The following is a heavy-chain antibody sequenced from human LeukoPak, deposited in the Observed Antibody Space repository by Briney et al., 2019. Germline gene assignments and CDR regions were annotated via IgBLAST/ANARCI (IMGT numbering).Heavy chain of an antibody. D-gene: IGHD3-22*01. CDR3: AVMHRYYDGSGYWVQ. CDR2: ISTSGGTT. CDR1: GFTYGSYA. Sequence: GGSLGLSCAASGFTYGSYAMSWVRQAPGKGLEWVSGISTSGGTTSYAESVKGRFTVSRDNPRNTLYMEMNSLRDEDTAVYYCAVMHRYYDGSGYWVQWGQGTLVTVSS. J-gene: IGHJ4*02. V-gene: IGHV3-23*01.